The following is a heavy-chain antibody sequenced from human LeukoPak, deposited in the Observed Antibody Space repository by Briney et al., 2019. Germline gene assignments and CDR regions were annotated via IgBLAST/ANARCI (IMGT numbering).Heavy chain of an antibody. CDR2: IIPIFGTA. J-gene: IGHJ4*02. V-gene: IGHV1-69*05. Sequence: ASVKVSCKAFGGSFSSEAISWVRQAPGQGREWMGGIIPIFGTANYAQKFQGRVTITTDESTSTAYMEVSSLRSEDTAVYYCGRKAGDCGGGSCYSIDYWGQGTLVTVSS. CDR1: GGSFSSEA. CDR3: GRKAGDCGGGSCYSIDY. D-gene: IGHD2-15*01.